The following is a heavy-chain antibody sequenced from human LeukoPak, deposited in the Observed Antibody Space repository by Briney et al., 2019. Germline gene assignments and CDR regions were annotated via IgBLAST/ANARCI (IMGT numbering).Heavy chain of an antibody. V-gene: IGHV3-23*01. CDR2: ISGSSGHT. CDR3: AKVGFSEMEWLLYSDH. D-gene: IGHD3-3*01. CDR1: GLTFSSYA. J-gene: IGHJ4*02. Sequence: GGSLRLSCAASGLTFSSYAMSWVGQAPGKGLNGCSAISGSSGHTYYADSVKGWFTSSRDNSKNTLYMQMNRLRAEDTAVYYCAKVGFSEMEWLLYSDHWGQGTLVTVSS.